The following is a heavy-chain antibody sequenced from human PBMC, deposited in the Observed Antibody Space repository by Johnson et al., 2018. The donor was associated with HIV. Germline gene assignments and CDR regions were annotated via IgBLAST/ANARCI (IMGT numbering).Heavy chain of an antibody. CDR3: AKDLIAARRGCDAFDI. V-gene: IGHV3-11*04. CDR2: IRSSGSTI. J-gene: IGHJ3*02. D-gene: IGHD6-6*01. Sequence: QVQLVESGGGLVKPGGSLRLSCAGSGFTFTDHYMSWVRQAPGKGLEWVSYIRSSGSTIYYADSVKGRFTISRDNAKNSLYLQMNSLRAEDTAVYYCAKDLIAARRGCDAFDIWGQGTMVTVSS. CDR1: GFTFTDHY.